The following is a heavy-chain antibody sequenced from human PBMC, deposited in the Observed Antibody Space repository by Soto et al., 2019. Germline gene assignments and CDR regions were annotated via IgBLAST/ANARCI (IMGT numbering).Heavy chain of an antibody. D-gene: IGHD1-26*01. CDR1: GFTFSSYS. CDR2: ISSSSSTI. J-gene: IGHJ1*01. CDR3: ARNSFAFPEYFQH. Sequence: GGSLRLSCAASGFTFSSYSMNWVRQAPGKGLEWVSYISSSSSTIYYADSVKGRFTISRDNAKNSLYLQMNSLRAEDTAVYYCARNSFAFPEYFQHWGQGTLVTVSS. V-gene: IGHV3-48*01.